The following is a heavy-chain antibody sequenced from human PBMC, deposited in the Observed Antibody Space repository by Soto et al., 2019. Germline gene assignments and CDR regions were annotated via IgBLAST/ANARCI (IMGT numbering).Heavy chain of an antibody. Sequence: PGGSLRLSCAASGFTFSSYSMNWVRQAPGKGLEWVSYISSSSSSIYYADSVKGRFTISRDNSKNTLYLQMNSLRAEDTAVYYCARYRAAAGTFPPYYYYGMDVWGQGTTVTVSS. J-gene: IGHJ6*02. CDR1: GFTFSSYS. CDR2: ISSSSSSI. D-gene: IGHD6-13*01. V-gene: IGHV3-48*01. CDR3: ARYRAAAGTFPPYYYYGMDV.